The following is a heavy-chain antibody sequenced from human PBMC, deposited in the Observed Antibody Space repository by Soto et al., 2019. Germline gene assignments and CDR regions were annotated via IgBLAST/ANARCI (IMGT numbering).Heavy chain of an antibody. V-gene: IGHV5-51*01. CDR2: IYPGDSDT. J-gene: IGHJ6*02. CDR3: ARPGSSTLYGMDV. CDR1: GYSFTSYW. D-gene: IGHD2-15*01. Sequence: DSLTISRKGSGYSFTSYWIGLVRQMPGKGLEWMGIIYPGDSDTRYSPSFQGQVTISADKSISTAYLQWSSLKASDTAMYYCARPGSSTLYGMDVWGQGTTVTVSS.